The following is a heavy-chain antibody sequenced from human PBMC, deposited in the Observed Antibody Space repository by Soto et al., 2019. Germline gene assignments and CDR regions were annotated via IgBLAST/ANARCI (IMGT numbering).Heavy chain of an antibody. CDR3: PNLIRGFRYSPY. Sequence: EVRLEEPGGGLVKPGGSLRLSCVASELTLTNAWMSWVRQAPGKGLEWVGRIKRKTEGGTPDYAEPVKGRFTLSRDDSKSTLYLQMNSLMTEDKAVYYCPNLIRGFRYSPYWGQGTLVTVSS. CDR2: IKRKTEGGTP. D-gene: IGHD5-18*01. CDR1: ELTLTNAW. J-gene: IGHJ4*02. V-gene: IGHV3-15*01.